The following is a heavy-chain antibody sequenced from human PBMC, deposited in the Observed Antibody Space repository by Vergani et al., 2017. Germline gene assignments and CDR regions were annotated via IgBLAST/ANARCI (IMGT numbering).Heavy chain of an antibody. V-gene: IGHV4-59*01. CDR3: ARGDHGWHPVFY. D-gene: IGHD2-8*01. J-gene: IGHJ4*02. Sequence: QVQLQESGPGLVKPSETLSLTCTVSGGSISSYYWSWIRQPPGKGLEWIGYIYYSGSTNYNPSLKSRVTISVDTSKNQFSLKLSSVTAADTAVYYCARGDHGWHPVFYWGQGTLVTVSS. CDR1: GGSISSYY. CDR2: IYYSGST.